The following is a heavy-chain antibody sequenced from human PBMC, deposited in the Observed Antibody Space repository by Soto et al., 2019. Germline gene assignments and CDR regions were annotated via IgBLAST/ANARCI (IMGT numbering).Heavy chain of an antibody. D-gene: IGHD4-17*01. CDR2: IYYSGST. CDR1: GGSISSGGYY. Sequence: PSETLSLTCTVSGGSISSGGYYWSWIRQHPGKGLEWIGYIYYSGSTYYNPSLKSRVTISVDTSKNQFSLKLSSVTAADTAVYYCASGFDYGGNSAYDYWGQGTLVTVSS. V-gene: IGHV4-31*03. CDR3: ASGFDYGGNSAYDY. J-gene: IGHJ4*02.